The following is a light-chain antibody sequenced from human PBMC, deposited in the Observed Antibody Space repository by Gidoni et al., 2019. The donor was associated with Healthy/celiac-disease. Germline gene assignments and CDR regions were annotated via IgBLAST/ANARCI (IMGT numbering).Light chain of an antibody. V-gene: IGKV4-1*01. J-gene: IGKJ1*01. CDR1: QSVLYSSNNKNY. Sequence: DIVMTKSPDSLAVSMGERATINCKSSQSVLYSSNNKNYLACYQQKPGQPPKLLIYWASTRESGVPDRFSGSGSGTDFTLTISSLQAEDVAVYYCQQYYSTPRTFGQGTKVEIK. CDR2: WAS. CDR3: QQYYSTPRT.